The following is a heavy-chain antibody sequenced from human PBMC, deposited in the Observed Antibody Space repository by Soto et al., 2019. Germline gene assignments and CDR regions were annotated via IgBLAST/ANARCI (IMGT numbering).Heavy chain of an antibody. CDR1: GYSISSGYY. D-gene: IGHD2-2*01. Sequence: SETLSLTCAVSGYSISSGYYWGWVRQPPGKGLEWLGSMFHSRKTYYNPSLKSRLTISVDTSKNQFSLKLNSVTAADTAVYYCARGHIVVVPTVGWFDPWGQGTLVTVSS. CDR2: MFHSRKT. J-gene: IGHJ5*02. V-gene: IGHV4-38-2*01. CDR3: ARGHIVVVPTVGWFDP.